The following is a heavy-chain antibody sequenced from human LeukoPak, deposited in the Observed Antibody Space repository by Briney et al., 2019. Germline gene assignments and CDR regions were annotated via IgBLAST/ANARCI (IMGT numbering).Heavy chain of an antibody. CDR3: AREDTAMVTAAFDI. CDR1: GGSISSDDYY. J-gene: IGHJ3*02. CDR2: IYYSGST. V-gene: IGHV4-31*03. D-gene: IGHD5-18*01. Sequence: SETLSLTCTVSGGSISSDDYYWSWIRQHPGKGLEWIGYIYYSGSTYYNPSLKSRVTISVDTSKNQFSLKLSSVTAADTAVYYCAREDTAMVTAAFDIWGQATMVTVSS.